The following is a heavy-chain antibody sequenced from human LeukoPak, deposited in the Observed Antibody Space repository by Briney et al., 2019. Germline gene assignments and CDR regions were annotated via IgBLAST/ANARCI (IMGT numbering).Heavy chain of an antibody. CDR2: INSDTNIT. Sequence: GGSLRLSCVASGFSFSSYPMNWVRQAPGKGLEWVSHINSDTNITPYTASVSGRFTISRDNANNSLYLHVNSLRDEDTAVYYCVRDPEAGGFDYWGQGTLVTVSS. CDR3: VRDPEAGGFDY. D-gene: IGHD1-26*01. CDR1: GFSFSSYP. J-gene: IGHJ4*02. V-gene: IGHV3-48*02.